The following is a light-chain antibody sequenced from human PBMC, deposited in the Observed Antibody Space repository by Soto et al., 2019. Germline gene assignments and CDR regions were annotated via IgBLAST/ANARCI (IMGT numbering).Light chain of an antibody. CDR2: LGS. J-gene: IGKJ3*01. CDR3: MQARQPSFT. Sequence: DIVMTQSPLSLPVTPGEPASISCRSSQSLLHSNGYNYLDWYLQKPGQSPQLLIYLGSNRAAGVADRFSGSGSGTDFTLKISRVEAEDVGVYYCMQARQPSFTFGPGTKVDIK. V-gene: IGKV2-28*01. CDR1: QSLLHSNGYNY.